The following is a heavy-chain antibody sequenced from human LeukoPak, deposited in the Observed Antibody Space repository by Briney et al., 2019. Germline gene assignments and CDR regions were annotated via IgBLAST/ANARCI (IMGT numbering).Heavy chain of an antibody. J-gene: IGHJ4*02. D-gene: IGHD1-26*01. Sequence: PGGSLRLSCAASGFTFSSYAMSWVRQAPGKGLEWVSAISGSGGSTYYADSVKGRFTISRDNSKNTLYLQMGSLRAEDMAVYYCARIGSYSDYWGQGTLVTVSS. CDR3: ARIGSYSDY. V-gene: IGHV3-23*01. CDR1: GFTFSSYA. CDR2: ISGSGGST.